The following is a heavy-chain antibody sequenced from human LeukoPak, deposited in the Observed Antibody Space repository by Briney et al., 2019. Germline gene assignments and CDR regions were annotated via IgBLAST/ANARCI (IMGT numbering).Heavy chain of an antibody. CDR2: IYHSGST. J-gene: IGHJ4*02. CDR3: ASYQGGFWSGYYIGFDY. D-gene: IGHD3-3*01. CDR1: GGSISSGGYS. Sequence: PSETLSLTCAVSGGSISSGGYSWSWIRQPPGKGLEWIGYIYHSGSTYYNPSLKSRVTISVDRSKNQFSLKLSSVTAADTAVYYCASYQGGFWSGYYIGFDYWGQGTLVTVSS. V-gene: IGHV4-30-2*01.